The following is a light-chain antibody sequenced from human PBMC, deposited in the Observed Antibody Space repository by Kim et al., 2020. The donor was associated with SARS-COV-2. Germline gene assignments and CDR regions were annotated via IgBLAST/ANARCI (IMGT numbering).Light chain of an antibody. J-gene: IGLJ3*02. CDR2: SNT. V-gene: IGLV10-54*04. CDR1: SNNVGNQG. Sequence: QAGLTQPPSVSKGLRQTATLTCTGNSNNVGNQGAAWLQQHQGHPPKLLSYSNTDRPSGISERFSASRSGNTASLTITGLQPEDEADYYCSAWDTSLSAWVFGGGTQLTVL. CDR3: SAWDTSLSAWV.